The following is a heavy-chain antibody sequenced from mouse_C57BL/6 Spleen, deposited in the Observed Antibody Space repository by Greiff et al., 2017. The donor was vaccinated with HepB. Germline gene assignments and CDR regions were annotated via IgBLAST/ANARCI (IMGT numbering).Heavy chain of an antibody. CDR3: ARGELRLQGWFAY. CDR1: GYSITSGYY. D-gene: IGHD3-2*02. CDR2: IRYDGSN. J-gene: IGHJ3*01. Sequence: EVKLQESGPGLVKPSQSLSLTCSVTGYSITSGYYWYWIRQFPRNKLEWKGYIRYDGSNNYNPSLKNRISITLDTSKNHCFLKLKSVTTEDTATYYCARGELRLQGWFAYWGQGTLVTVSA. V-gene: IGHV3-6*01.